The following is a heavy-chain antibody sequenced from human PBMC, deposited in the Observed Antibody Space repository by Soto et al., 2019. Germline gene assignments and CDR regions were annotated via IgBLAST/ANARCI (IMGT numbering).Heavy chain of an antibody. CDR3: ARRGGVGATTYGY. CDR2: IYYSGST. J-gene: IGHJ4*02. CDR1: GGSISSSSYY. V-gene: IGHV4-39*01. D-gene: IGHD1-26*01. Sequence: SETLSLTCTFSGGSISSSSYYLGWIRQPPGKGLEWIGTIYYSGSTYYNPSLKSRVTISVDTSKNQFSLKLSSVTAADTAVYYCARRGGVGATTYGYWGQGTLVTVSS.